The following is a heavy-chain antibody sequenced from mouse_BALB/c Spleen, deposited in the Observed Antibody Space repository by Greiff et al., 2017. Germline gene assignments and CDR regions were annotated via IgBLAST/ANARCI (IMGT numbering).Heavy chain of an antibody. V-gene: IGHV5-9-4*01. CDR3: ARDDGYWFAY. D-gene: IGHD2-3*01. Sequence: LVESGGGLVKPGGSLKLSCAASGFTFSSYAMSWVRQSPEKRLEWVAEISSGGSYTYYPDTVTGRFTISRDNAKNTLYLEMSSLRSEDTAMYYWARDDGYWFAYWGQGTLVTVSA. J-gene: IGHJ3*01. CDR2: ISSGGSYT. CDR1: GFTFSSYA.